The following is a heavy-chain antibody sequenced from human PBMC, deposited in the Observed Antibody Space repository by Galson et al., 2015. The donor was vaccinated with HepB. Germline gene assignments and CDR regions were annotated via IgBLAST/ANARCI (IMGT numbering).Heavy chain of an antibody. J-gene: IGHJ4*02. D-gene: IGHD3-16*01. CDR3: AKDRLGGVTPFDY. CDR1: GFTFSSYA. Sequence: SLRLSCATSGFTFSSYAMSWVRQAPGKGLEWVSAISGSGGNTYHADSVKGRFTISRDNSKNTLYLQMNSLRAEDTAVYYCAKDRLGGVTPFDYWGQGTLVTVSS. CDR2: ISGSGGNT. V-gene: IGHV3-23*01.